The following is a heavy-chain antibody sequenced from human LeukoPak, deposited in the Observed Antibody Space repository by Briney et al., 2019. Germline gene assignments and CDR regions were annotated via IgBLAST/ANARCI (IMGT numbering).Heavy chain of an antibody. CDR3: AKGTLEHCSGASCYPLDS. CDR1: GFTFSDHY. D-gene: IGHD2-15*01. J-gene: IGHJ5*01. Sequence: GALRLSCAASGFTFSDHYIDWVRQAPGKGLEWVGRSRNKANSYTTEYAASVKGRFTVSRDDSKNSLYLQMNSLRAEDSAIYYCAKGTLEHCSGASCYPLDSWGQGTLVTVSS. CDR2: SRNKANSYTT. V-gene: IGHV3-72*01.